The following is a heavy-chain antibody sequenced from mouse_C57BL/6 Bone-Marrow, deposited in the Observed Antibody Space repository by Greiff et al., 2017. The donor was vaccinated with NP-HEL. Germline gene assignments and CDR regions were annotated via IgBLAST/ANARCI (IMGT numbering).Heavy chain of an antibody. CDR2: IDPDTGGT. CDR3: TRGHYYGSSYDAMDY. CDR1: GYTFTDYE. Sequence: VQLQQSGAELMKPGASVKLSCKASGYTFTDYEMHWVKQTPVHGLEWIGAIDPDTGGTAYNQKFKGKAILTADKSSSTAYMELRSLTSEDAAVYYCTRGHYYGSSYDAMDYWGQGTSVTVSS. J-gene: IGHJ4*01. D-gene: IGHD1-1*01. V-gene: IGHV1-15*01.